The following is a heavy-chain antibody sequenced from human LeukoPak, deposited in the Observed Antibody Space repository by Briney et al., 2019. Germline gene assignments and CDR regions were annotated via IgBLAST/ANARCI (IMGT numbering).Heavy chain of an antibody. D-gene: IGHD2-2*01. CDR3: ARLRGDIVVVPAAIFDY. Sequence: PSETLSLTCTVSGGTISSYYWNWIRQPPGKGLEWIGYIHYSGSTKYNPSLKSRVTISVDTSKNQFSLKLSSVTAADTAVYYCARLRGDIVVVPAAIFDYWGRGTLVTVSS. J-gene: IGHJ4*02. V-gene: IGHV4-59*12. CDR1: GGTISSYY. CDR2: IHYSGST.